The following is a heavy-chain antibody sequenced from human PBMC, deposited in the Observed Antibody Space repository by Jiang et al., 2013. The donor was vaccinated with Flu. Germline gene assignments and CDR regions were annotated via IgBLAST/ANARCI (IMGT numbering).Heavy chain of an antibody. Sequence: GSGLVKPSQTLSLTCTVSGGSISSGDYYWSWIRQPPGKGLEWIGYIYYSGSTYYNPSLKSRVTISVDTSKNQFSLKLSSVTAADTAVYYCASKYYYDSSGYYYAFDYWGQGTLVTVSS. CDR1: GGSISSGDYY. D-gene: IGHD3-22*01. CDR3: ASKYYYDSSGYYYAFDY. J-gene: IGHJ4*02. CDR2: IYYSGST. V-gene: IGHV4-30-4*01.